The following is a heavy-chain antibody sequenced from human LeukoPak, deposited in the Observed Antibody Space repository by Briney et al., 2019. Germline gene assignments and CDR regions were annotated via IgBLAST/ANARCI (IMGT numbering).Heavy chain of an antibody. D-gene: IGHD2-21*01. CDR3: ARLWRNSAAEYFQH. CDR1: GYSFTSYW. Sequence: GESLKISCKGSGYSFTSYWIGWVLQMPGKGLEWMVIIYPGDSDTRYSPSFQGQVTISADKSISTAYLQWSSLKASDTAMYYCARLWRNSAAEYFQHWGQGTLVTVSS. V-gene: IGHV5-51*01. CDR2: IYPGDSDT. J-gene: IGHJ1*01.